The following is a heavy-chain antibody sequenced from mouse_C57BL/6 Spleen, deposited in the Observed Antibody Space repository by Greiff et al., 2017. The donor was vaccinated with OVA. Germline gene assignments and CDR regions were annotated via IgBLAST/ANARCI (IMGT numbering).Heavy chain of an antibody. D-gene: IGHD2-3*01. V-gene: IGHV1-69*01. CDR1: GYTFTSYW. J-gene: IGHJ3*01. CDR3: ARHDGYYGWFAY. Sequence: QVQLQQPGAELVMPGASVKLSCKASGYTFTSYWMHWVKQRPGQGLEWIGEIDPSDSYTNYNQKFKGKSTLTVDKSSSTAYMQLSSLTSEDSAVYYCARHDGYYGWFAYWGQGTLVTVSA. CDR2: IDPSDSYT.